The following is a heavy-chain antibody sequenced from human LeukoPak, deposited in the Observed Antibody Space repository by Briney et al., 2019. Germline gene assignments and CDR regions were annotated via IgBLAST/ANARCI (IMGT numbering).Heavy chain of an antibody. V-gene: IGHV3-23*01. CDR3: AKDAAGPEY. J-gene: IGHJ4*02. Sequence: RPGGSLRLSCAVSGLTFSDYSMGWVRQPPGKGLFWVSGISAGGGSTYYADSVRGRFTISTNTSRNTMYMQMTSVSTEDTYVYYCAKDAAGPEYWGQGTLVTVSS. D-gene: IGHD6-13*01. CDR2: ISAGGGST. CDR1: GLTFSDYS.